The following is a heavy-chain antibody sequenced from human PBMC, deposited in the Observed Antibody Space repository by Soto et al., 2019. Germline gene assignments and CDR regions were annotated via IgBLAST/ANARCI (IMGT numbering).Heavy chain of an antibody. CDR3: ARVSLSTPYFADYYYYYGMDV. Sequence: GGSLRLSCAASGFTFSSYGMHWVRQAPGKGLEWVAVIWYDGSNKYYADSVKGRFTISRDNSKNTLYLQMNSLRAEDTAVYYCARVSLSTPYFADYYYYYGMDVWGQGTTVTVSS. CDR2: IWYDGSNK. V-gene: IGHV3-33*01. CDR1: GFTFSSYG. D-gene: IGHD2-2*01. J-gene: IGHJ6*02.